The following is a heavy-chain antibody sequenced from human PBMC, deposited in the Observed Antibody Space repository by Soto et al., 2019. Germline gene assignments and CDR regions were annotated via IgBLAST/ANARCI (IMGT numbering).Heavy chain of an antibody. D-gene: IGHD4-4*01. CDR3: ATNYAYYYYYGMDV. CDR2: IYYSGST. Sequence: SLTCTVSGGSISSSSYYWGWIRQPPGKGLEWIGSIYYSGSTYYNPSLKSRVTISVDTSKNQFSLKLSSVTAADTAVYYCATNYAYYYYYGMDVWDQGTRVTVSS. V-gene: IGHV4-39*01. CDR1: GGSISSSSYY. J-gene: IGHJ6*02.